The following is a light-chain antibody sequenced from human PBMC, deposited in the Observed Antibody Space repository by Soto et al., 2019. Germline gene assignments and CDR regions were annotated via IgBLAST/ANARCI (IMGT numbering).Light chain of an antibody. CDR3: AAWDDSLHGPV. J-gene: IGLJ2*01. CDR2: SNY. V-gene: IGLV1-44*01. Sequence: QSVLTQPPSASGTPGQAVTISCSGSSSNIGSNTVNWYQHLPGTAPKVLIFSNYQRPSGVPDRFSGSKSGTSASLAISRLQSEDEADYFCAAWDDSLHGPVFGGGTKLTVL. CDR1: SSNIGSNT.